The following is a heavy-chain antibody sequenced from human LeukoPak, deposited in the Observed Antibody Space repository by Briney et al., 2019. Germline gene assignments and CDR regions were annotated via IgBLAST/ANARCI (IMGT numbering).Heavy chain of an antibody. Sequence: SETLSLTCTVSGGSISSSSYYWGWIRQPPGKGLEWIGEINHSGSTNYNPSLKSRVTISVDTSKNQFSLNLSSVAAADTAVYYCARDHYYDSSVMNWGQGTLVTVSS. J-gene: IGHJ4*02. CDR2: INHSGST. CDR1: GGSISSSSYY. V-gene: IGHV4-39*07. D-gene: IGHD3-22*01. CDR3: ARDHYYDSSVMN.